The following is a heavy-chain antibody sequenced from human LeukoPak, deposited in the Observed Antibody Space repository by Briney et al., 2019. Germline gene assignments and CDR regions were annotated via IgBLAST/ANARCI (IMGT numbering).Heavy chain of an antibody. CDR2: IYYSGST. CDR3: ASYSYYYDSSGYFDY. CDR1: GGSISSYY. J-gene: IGHJ4*02. Sequence: PSETLSLTCTVSGGSISSYYWSWIRQPPGKGLEWIGYIYYSGSTNYNPSLESRVTISVDTSKNQFSLKLSSATAADTAVYYCASYSYYYDSSGYFDYWGQGTLVTVSS. D-gene: IGHD3-22*01. V-gene: IGHV4-59*01.